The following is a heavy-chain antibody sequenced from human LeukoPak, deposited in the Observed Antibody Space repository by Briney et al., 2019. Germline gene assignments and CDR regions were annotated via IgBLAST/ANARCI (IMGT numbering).Heavy chain of an antibody. CDR2: IYYSGST. CDR1: GGSISSSSYY. V-gene: IGHV4-39*01. J-gene: IGHJ4*02. Sequence: SETLSLTCTVPGGSISSSSYYWGWIPQPPGKGLEGFGRIYYSGSTYYNPSLKSRVTISVDTSKNQFSLKLSSVTAADTAVYYCARRRLGYCSSTSCRSFDYWGQGTLVTVSS. CDR3: ARRRLGYCSSTSCRSFDY. D-gene: IGHD2-2*01.